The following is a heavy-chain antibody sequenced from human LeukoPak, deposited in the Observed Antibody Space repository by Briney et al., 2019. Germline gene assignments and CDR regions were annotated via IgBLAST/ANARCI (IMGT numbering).Heavy chain of an antibody. J-gene: IGHJ3*02. CDR3: ARRRTQWLRAFDI. D-gene: IGHD6-19*01. Sequence: SETLSLTCAVYGGSFSGYYWSWIRQPPGKGLEWIGEINHSGSTNYNPSLKSRVTISVDTSKNQFSLKLSSVTAADTAVYYCARRRTQWLRAFDIWGQGTMVTVSS. CDR1: GGSFSGYY. V-gene: IGHV4-34*01. CDR2: INHSGST.